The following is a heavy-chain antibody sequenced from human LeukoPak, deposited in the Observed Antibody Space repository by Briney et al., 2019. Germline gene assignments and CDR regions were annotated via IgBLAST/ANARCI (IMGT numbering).Heavy chain of an antibody. CDR2: ISGSGGST. J-gene: IGHJ3*02. CDR1: GFTFSSYA. CDR3: AKPYCSSTSCYWMWDAFDI. D-gene: IGHD2-2*01. Sequence: GGSLRLSCAASGFTFSSYAMSWVRQAPGKGLEWVSAISGSGGSTYYADSVKGRFTISRDNSKNTLYLQMNSLRAEDTAVYYCAKPYCSSTSCYWMWDAFDIWGQGTMVTVSS. V-gene: IGHV3-23*01.